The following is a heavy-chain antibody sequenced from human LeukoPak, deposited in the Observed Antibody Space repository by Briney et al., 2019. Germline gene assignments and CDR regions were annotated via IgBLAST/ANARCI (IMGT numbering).Heavy chain of an antibody. CDR2: ISSSGSTI. V-gene: IGHV3-11*04. CDR1: GFTFSDYY. J-gene: IGHJ4*02. D-gene: IGHD3-10*01. Sequence: GGSLRLSCAASGFTFSDYYMSWIRQAPGKGLEWVSYISSSGSTIYYADSVKGRFTISRDNAKKSLYLQMNSLRAEDTAVYSCARDMLYYGSGRFPPNDYWGQGTLVTVSS. CDR3: ARDMLYYGSGRFPPNDY.